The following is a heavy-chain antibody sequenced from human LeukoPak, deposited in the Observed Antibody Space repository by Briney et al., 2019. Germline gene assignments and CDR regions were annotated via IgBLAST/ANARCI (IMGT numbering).Heavy chain of an antibody. CDR3: AASITMFDY. CDR2: IKEDGSVK. V-gene: IGHV3-7*02. Sequence: PGGSLRLSCAASGFIVSSNYMSWVRQAPGKGLEWVANIKEDGSVKYYVESVKGRFTISRDNAKNSLYLQMNSLRAEDTAVYYRAASITMFDYWGQGTLVTVSS. J-gene: IGHJ4*02. D-gene: IGHD3-10*01. CDR1: GFIVSSNY.